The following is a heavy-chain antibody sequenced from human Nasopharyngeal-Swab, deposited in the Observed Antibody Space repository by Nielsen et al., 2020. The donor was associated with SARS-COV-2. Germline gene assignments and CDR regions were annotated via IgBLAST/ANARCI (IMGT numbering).Heavy chain of an antibody. CDR3: AREIWSGSFLDY. CDR1: GFTFSDYY. J-gene: IGHJ4*02. V-gene: IGHV3-11*01. D-gene: IGHD1-26*01. Sequence: GSLKISCAASGFTFSDYYMSWIRQAPGKGLEWVSYISSSGSTIYYADSVKGRFTISRDNAKNSLYLQMNSLRAEDTAVYYCAREIWSGSFLDYWGQGTLVTVSS. CDR2: ISSSGSTI.